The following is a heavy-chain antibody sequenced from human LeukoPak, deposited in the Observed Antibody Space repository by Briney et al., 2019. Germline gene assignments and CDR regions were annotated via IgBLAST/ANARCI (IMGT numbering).Heavy chain of an antibody. CDR2: IASDGSST. CDR3: ARGRPHGNDY. CDR1: GFTFSSYW. V-gene: IGHV3-74*01. J-gene: IGHJ4*02. Sequence: GGSLRLSCAASGFTFSSYWMNWVRQAPGKGLVWVSRIASDGSSTTCADSVKGRFSISRDNAKNTLYQQMNSLRVEDTAVYYCARGRPHGNDYWGQGTLVTVSS. D-gene: IGHD4-23*01.